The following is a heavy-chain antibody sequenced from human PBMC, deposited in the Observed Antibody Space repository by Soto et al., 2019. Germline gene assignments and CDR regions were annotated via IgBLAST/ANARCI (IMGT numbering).Heavy chain of an antibody. Sequence: PGGSLRLSCAASGFTFSSYGMHWVRQAPGKGLEWVAVISYDGSNKYYADSVKGRFTISRDNSKNTLYLQMNSLRAEDTAVYYCAKVPSSGSYFGSFDYWGQGTLVTVSS. CDR2: ISYDGSNK. D-gene: IGHD1-26*01. CDR3: AKVPSSGSYFGSFDY. CDR1: GFTFSSYG. V-gene: IGHV3-30*18. J-gene: IGHJ4*02.